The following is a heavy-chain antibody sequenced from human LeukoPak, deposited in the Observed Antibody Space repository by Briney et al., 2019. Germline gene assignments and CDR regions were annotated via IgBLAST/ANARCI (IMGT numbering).Heavy chain of an antibody. J-gene: IGHJ4*02. CDR2: ISYDGTNI. CDR1: GFTFSSYA. V-gene: IGHV3-30-3*01. CDR3: ARDSSDFDY. Sequence: GRSLRLSCAASGFTFSSYAMHWVRQAPGEGLEWVAFISYDGTNIYYADSVKGRFTVSRDNSKNTLFLQMNSLRREDTAVYYCARDSSDFDYWGQGTLVTVSS. D-gene: IGHD3-22*01.